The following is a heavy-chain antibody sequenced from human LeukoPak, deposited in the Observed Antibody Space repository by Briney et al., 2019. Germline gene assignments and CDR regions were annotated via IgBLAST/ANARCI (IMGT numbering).Heavy chain of an antibody. CDR2: ISSSSSTI. J-gene: IGHJ4*02. D-gene: IGHD3-22*01. V-gene: IGHV3-48*01. CDR3: ARSITMIVVVPFDY. Sequence: GGSLRLSCAASGFTFSSYSMNWVRQAPGKGLEWVSYISSSSSTIYYADSVKGRFTISRDNAKNSLYLQMNSLRAEDTAVYHCARSITMIVVVPFDYWGQGTLVTVSS. CDR1: GFTFSSYS.